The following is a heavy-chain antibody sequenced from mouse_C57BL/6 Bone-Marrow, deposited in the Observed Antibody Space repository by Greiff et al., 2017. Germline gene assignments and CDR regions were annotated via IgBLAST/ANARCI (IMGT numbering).Heavy chain of an antibody. CDR2: IYPGNSDT. CDR1: GYTFTSYW. CDR3: KGYDYDPLFAY. Sequence: VHVKQSGTVLARPGASVKMSCKTSGYTFTSYWMHWVKQRPGQGLEWIGAIYPGNSDTSYNQKFKGKAKLTAVTSASTAYMELSSLTNEDSAVYYCKGYDYDPLFAYWGQGTLVTVSA. J-gene: IGHJ3*01. V-gene: IGHV1-5*01. D-gene: IGHD2-4*01.